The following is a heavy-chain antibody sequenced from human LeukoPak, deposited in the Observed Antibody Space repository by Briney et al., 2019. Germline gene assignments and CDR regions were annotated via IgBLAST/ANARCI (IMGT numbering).Heavy chain of an antibody. D-gene: IGHD5-18*01. CDR3: ARDGAGWIQLVAYYYGMDV. J-gene: IGHJ6*02. CDR1: GGSFSGYY. CDR2: INHSGST. Sequence: SETLSLTCAVYGGSFSGYYWSWIRQPPGKGLEWIGEINHSGSTNYNPSLKSRVTISVDTSKNQFSLKLSSVTAADTAVYYCARDGAGWIQLVAYYYGMDVWGQGTTVTVSS. V-gene: IGHV4-34*01.